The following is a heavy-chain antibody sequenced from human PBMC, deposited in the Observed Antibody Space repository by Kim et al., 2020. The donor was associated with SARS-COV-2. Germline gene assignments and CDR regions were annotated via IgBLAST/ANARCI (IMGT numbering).Heavy chain of an antibody. Sequence: QKIQDRVTITRDRSMRTAYMELSSLRSEDTAMYYCASSDYYGSGSRDAFDIWGQGTMVTVSS. V-gene: IGHV1-45*01. D-gene: IGHD3-10*01. CDR3: ASSDYYGSGSRDAFDI. J-gene: IGHJ3*02.